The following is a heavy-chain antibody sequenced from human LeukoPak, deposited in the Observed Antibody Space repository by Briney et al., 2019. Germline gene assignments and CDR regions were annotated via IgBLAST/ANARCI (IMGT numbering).Heavy chain of an antibody. CDR1: GGTFSSYA. V-gene: IGHV1-69*13. Sequence: SVKVSCKASGGTFSSYAISWVRQAPGQGLEWMGGIIPIFGTANYAQKFQGRVTITADESTSTAYMELSSLRSEDTAVYYCAREGGNTPTPDIDVDIVAPLHYGMDVWGQGTTVTVSS. D-gene: IGHD5-12*01. J-gene: IGHJ6*02. CDR2: IIPIFGTA. CDR3: AREGGNTPTPDIDVDIVAPLHYGMDV.